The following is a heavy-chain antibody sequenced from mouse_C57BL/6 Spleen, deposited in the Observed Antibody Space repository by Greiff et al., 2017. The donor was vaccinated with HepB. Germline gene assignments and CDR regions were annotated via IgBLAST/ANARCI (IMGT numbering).Heavy chain of an antibody. D-gene: IGHD1-2*01. CDR3: ARSHYVGDY. J-gene: IGHJ2*01. V-gene: IGHV1-26*01. CDR2: INPNNGGT. CDR1: GYTFTDYY. Sequence: EVQLQQSGPELVKPGASVKISCKASGYTFTDYYMNWVKQSHGKSLEWIGDINPNNGGTSYNQKFKGKATLTVDKSSSTAYMELRSLTSEDSAVYYCARSHYVGDYWGQGTTLTVSS.